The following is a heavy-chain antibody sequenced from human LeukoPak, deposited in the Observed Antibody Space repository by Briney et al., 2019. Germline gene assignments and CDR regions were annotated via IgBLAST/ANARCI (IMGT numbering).Heavy chain of an antibody. CDR1: GYTFTGYY. D-gene: IGHD1-26*01. CDR3: ARDTYSGSYSSYYSDY. CDR2: INPNSGGT. V-gene: IGHV1-2*02. Sequence: ASVKVSCKASGYTFTGYYMHWVRQAPGQGLEWMGWINPNSGGTNYAQKFQGRVTMTRDTSISTAYMELSRLRSDDTAVYYCARDTYSGSYSSYYSDYWGQGTLVTVSS. J-gene: IGHJ4*02.